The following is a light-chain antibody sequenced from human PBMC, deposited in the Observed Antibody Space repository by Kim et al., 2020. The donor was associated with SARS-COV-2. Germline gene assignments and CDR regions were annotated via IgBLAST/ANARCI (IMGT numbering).Light chain of an antibody. Sequence: ELTQPPSASGTPGQRVTISCSGSSSNIGSNYVYWYQQLPGTAPKLLIYRNDQRPSGVPDRFSGSKSGTSASLAISGLRSEDEADYSCAAWDDSLSGVVFGGGTQLTV. V-gene: IGLV1-47*01. CDR3: AAWDDSLSGVV. CDR2: RND. J-gene: IGLJ2*01. CDR1: SSNIGSNY.